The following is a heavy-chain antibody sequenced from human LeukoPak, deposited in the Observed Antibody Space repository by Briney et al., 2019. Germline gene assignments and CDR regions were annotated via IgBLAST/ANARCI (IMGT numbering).Heavy chain of an antibody. CDR1: GYTFTSYG. CDR2: ISAYNGNT. CDR3: ARVRVATILRYYYYYYMDV. V-gene: IGHV1-18*01. J-gene: IGHJ6*03. Sequence: ASVKVSCKASGYTFTSYGISWERRAPGQGLEWMGWISAYNGNTNYAQKLQGRVTMTTDTSTSTAYMELRSLRSDDTAVYYCARVRVATILRYYYYYYMDVWGKGTTVTISS. D-gene: IGHD5-12*01.